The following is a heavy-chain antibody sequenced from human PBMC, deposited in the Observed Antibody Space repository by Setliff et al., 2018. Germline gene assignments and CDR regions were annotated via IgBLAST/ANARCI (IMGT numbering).Heavy chain of an antibody. J-gene: IGHJ4*02. Sequence: SETLSLTCTVSGGPFSGASIWSWLRQPPGKGLEFIGYVYYSGATKYDPSLKSRRTISVDTSKNQFSLKLTSVTAADTAVYFCAKGGTYRYFDYWGQGTLVTVSS. CDR1: GGPFSGAS. CDR2: VYYSGAT. D-gene: IGHD2-15*01. V-gene: IGHV4-59*01. CDR3: AKGGTYRYFDY.